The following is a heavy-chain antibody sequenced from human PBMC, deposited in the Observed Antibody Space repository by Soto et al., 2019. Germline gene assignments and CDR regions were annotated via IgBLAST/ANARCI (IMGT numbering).Heavy chain of an antibody. D-gene: IGHD3-3*01. V-gene: IGHV1-69*01. CDR2: IIPIFGTA. J-gene: IGHJ4*02. CDR1: GGTFSSYA. CDR3: EVLDAEIKGVGYFDY. Sequence: QVQLVQSGAEVKKPGSSVKVSCKASGGTFSSYAISWVRQAPGQGIELMGGIIPIFGTANYAQKFQGRVTISADESTSTAYMELSSLRSEDTAVYDCEVLDAEIKGVGYFDYWCQGTLGTVSS.